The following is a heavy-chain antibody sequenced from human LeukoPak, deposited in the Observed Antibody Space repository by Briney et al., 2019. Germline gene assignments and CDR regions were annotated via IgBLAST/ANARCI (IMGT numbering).Heavy chain of an antibody. CDR1: GYTFTGYY. CDR3: ALVYYDFLTGNYYYYYGMDV. Sequence: ASVKVPCKASGYTFTGYYIHWVRQAPGQGLEWIAWINPNNGGTNYAQKFQGRVTMTRDTSISTAYMELSRLTSDDTAVYYCALVYYDFLTGNYYYYYGMDVWGQGTTVTVSS. J-gene: IGHJ6*02. V-gene: IGHV1-2*02. CDR2: INPNNGGT. D-gene: IGHD3-9*01.